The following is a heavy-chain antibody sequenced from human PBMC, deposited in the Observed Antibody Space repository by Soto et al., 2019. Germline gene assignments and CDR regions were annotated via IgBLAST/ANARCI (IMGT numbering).Heavy chain of an antibody. D-gene: IGHD3-3*01. CDR1: GFTFDDHA. CDR2: ITWNSETT. CDR3: AKEEVGVWSVACGSSYAYYCMDF. Sequence: EVQLVESGGGMLQPGRSLRLSCVASGFTFDDHALHWVRRGPGRGLDCVSGITWNSETTGYADSVSGRFTISIDNAKYSLYFHIDCLRGEDTAFYYCAKEEVGVWSVACGSSYAYYCMDFWGQGTRV. J-gene: IGHJ6*02. V-gene: IGHV3-9*01.